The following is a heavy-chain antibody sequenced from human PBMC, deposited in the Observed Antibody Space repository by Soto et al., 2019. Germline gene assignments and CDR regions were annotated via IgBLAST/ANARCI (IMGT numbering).Heavy chain of an antibody. CDR1: GGSISSGGYS. CDR2: GSYSGTT. CDR3: ARGATVTQYDY. D-gene: IGHD4-17*01. Sequence: TCAVSGGSISSGGYSWSWIRQPPGKGLEWIGFGSYSGTTNYKPSLKSRVTISVDTSRSQISLKVSSLTAADTAVYYCARGATVTQYDYWGQGTLVTVSS. V-gene: IGHV4-30-4*07. J-gene: IGHJ4*02.